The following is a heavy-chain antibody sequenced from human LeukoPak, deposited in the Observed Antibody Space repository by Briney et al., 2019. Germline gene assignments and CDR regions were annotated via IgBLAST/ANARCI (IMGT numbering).Heavy chain of an antibody. J-gene: IGHJ4*02. CDR2: ISYDGSNK. Sequence: PGRSLRLSCAASGFTFSSYGMHWVRQAPGKGLEWVAVISYDGSNKYYADSVKGRFTISRDNSKNTLYLEMNSQRAEDTAVYYCAKGYSSDWYYFDYWGQGTLVTVSS. D-gene: IGHD6-19*01. CDR1: GFTFSSYG. V-gene: IGHV3-30*18. CDR3: AKGYSSDWYYFDY.